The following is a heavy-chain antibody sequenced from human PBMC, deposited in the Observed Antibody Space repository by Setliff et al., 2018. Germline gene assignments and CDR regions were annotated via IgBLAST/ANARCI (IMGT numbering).Heavy chain of an antibody. Sequence: SETLSLTCAVYGGSFSGYYWSWIRQPPGKGLEWIGEINHSGRTNHNPSLKSRVTISVDTSKNQFSLNLSSVTAADTAMYYCARVPSYGSGSYYYYYYGMDVWGQGTTVTVSS. V-gene: IGHV4-34*01. CDR2: INHSGRT. CDR1: GGSFSGYY. D-gene: IGHD3-10*01. J-gene: IGHJ6*02. CDR3: ARVPSYGSGSYYYYYYGMDV.